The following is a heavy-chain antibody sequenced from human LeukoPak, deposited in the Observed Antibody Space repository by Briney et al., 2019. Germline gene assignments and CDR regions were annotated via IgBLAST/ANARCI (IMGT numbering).Heavy chain of an antibody. V-gene: IGHV4-59*01. CDR1: GGPISSYY. J-gene: IGHJ3*02. Sequence: PSETLSLTCTVSGGPISSYYWSWIRQPPGKGLEWIGYIYYSGSTNYNPSLKSRVTISVDTSKNQFSLKLSSVTAADTAVYYCARDFYYDSSGYYRHHDAFDIWRQGTMVTVSS. CDR3: ARDFYYDSSGYYRHHDAFDI. CDR2: IYYSGST. D-gene: IGHD3-22*01.